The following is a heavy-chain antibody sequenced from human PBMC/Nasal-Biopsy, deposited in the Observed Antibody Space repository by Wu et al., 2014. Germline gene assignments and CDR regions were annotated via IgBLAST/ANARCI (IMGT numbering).Heavy chain of an antibody. Sequence: VANIKPDGSQKYYVDSMKGRFTISRDNAKSSLYLQLNSLRAEDTAVYYCATTRGNTYVLDWGQGTLVTVSS. J-gene: IGHJ4*02. V-gene: IGHV3-7*01. D-gene: IGHD3-10*01. CDR3: ATTRGNTYVLD. CDR2: IKPDGSQK.